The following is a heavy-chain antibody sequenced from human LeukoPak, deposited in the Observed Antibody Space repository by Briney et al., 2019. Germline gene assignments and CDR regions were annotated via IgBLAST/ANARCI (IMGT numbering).Heavy chain of an antibody. Sequence: GKSLRLSCAASGFTFRSYSMHWVRQAPGKGPEWVADIWYDGSRSDYADSVKGRFTISRDNSENTLYLQMNSLTGEDTAVYYCTRDAADYFDSSASFDYWGQGTLVTVSS. D-gene: IGHD3-22*01. J-gene: IGHJ4*02. CDR1: GFTFRSYS. CDR2: IWYDGSRS. CDR3: TRDAADYFDSSASFDY. V-gene: IGHV3-30*04.